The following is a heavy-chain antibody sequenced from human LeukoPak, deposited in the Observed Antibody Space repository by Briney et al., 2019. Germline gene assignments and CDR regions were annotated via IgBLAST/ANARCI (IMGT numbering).Heavy chain of an antibody. CDR2: IYTSGST. CDR1: GGSISSYY. J-gene: IGHJ6*02. Sequence: SETLSLTCTVSGGSISSYYWSWIRQPAGKGLEWIGRIYTSGSTNYNPSLKSRVTMSVDTSKNQFSLQLNSVTPEDTAVYYCARDSLHYGMDVWGQGTTVTVSS. V-gene: IGHV4-4*07. CDR3: ARDSLHYGMDV.